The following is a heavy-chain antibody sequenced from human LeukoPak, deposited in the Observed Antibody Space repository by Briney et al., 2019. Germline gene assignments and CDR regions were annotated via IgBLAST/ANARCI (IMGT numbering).Heavy chain of an antibody. CDR1: GFTVSNAW. CDR2: IKTDASEK. D-gene: IGHD4-11*01. CDR3: ATYSTRNAREFQS. J-gene: IGHJ1*01. Sequence: GGSLRLSCAASGFTVSNAWMSWVRQAPGKGLEWVANIKTDASEKYYADSVKGRFTISRDNAKMSLYLQMNSLRVEDTAVYYCATYSTRNAREFQSWGQGTLVTVSS. V-gene: IGHV3-7*01.